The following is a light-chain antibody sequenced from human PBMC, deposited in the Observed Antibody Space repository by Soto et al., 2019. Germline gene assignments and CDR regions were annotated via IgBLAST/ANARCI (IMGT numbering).Light chain of an antibody. CDR2: DVS. CDR3: SLYTPSYTRDIV. V-gene: IGLV2-14*01. J-gene: IGLJ1*01. Sequence: QSVLTQPASVSGSPGQSITISCTGTSSDVGGYNYVSWYQQHPGKAPKFMIYDVSNRPSGVSNRFSGSKSGNTASLTISGWQAEWQDDYYCSLYTPSYTRDIVFGNGIRVT. CDR1: SSDVGGYNY.